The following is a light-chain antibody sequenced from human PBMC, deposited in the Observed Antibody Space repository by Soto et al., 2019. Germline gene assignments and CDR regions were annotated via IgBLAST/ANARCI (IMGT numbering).Light chain of an antibody. V-gene: IGKV3-11*01. CDR1: QSVSSY. CDR3: QQRSNWWT. J-gene: IGKJ1*01. Sequence: EIVLTQSPATLSLSPGERATLSCRASQSVSSYLAWYQQKPGRAPRLLIYDASNRATGIPARFSGSGSGSDLTLTISSLEPEDFAVYYCQQRSNWWTFGQGTKVEIK. CDR2: DAS.